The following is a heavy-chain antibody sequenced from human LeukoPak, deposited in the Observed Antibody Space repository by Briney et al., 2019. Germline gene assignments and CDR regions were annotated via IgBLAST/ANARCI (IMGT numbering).Heavy chain of an antibody. J-gene: IGHJ6*03. CDR1: GGSFSGYY. D-gene: IGHD2-15*01. Sequence: PSETLSLTCAVYGGSFSGYYWSWIRQPPGKGLEWIGEINHRGSTNYNPSLKSRVTISVDTSKNQFSLKLSSVTAADTAVYYCARVLRYCSGGNCYSGGLGYMDVWGKGTTVTISS. CDR3: ARVLRYCSGGNCYSGGLGYMDV. CDR2: INHRGST. V-gene: IGHV4-34*01.